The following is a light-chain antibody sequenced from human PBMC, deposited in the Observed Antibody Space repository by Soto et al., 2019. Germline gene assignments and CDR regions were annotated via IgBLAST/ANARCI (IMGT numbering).Light chain of an antibody. J-gene: IGKJ5*01. CDR1: QTVNTY. CDR2: DAS. Sequence: EIVLTQSPATLSLSPGERATLSCRASQTVNTYLASYQQKPGQAPRHLIYDASNRATGITARFSGSGSETDFTPTISILEPEAFTVYYSQQRRSSPISFGQGTRLEIK. CDR3: QQRRSSPIS. V-gene: IGKV3-11*01.